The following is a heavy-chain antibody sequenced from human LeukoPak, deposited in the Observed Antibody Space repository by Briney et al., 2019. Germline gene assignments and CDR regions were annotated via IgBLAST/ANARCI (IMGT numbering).Heavy chain of an antibody. V-gene: IGHV4-38-2*01. CDR1: GYSISSGYY. CDR3: TRAPYCSGGSCYQRGPDY. D-gene: IGHD2-15*01. Sequence: PSETLSLTCAVSGYSISSGYYWGWIRQPPGMGLEWIGGIYYGGNTYYNPSLKSRVTISEDTPKNQFSLKLSSVTAADTAVYYCTRAPYCSGGSCYQRGPDYWGQGTLVTVSS. CDR2: IYYGGNT. J-gene: IGHJ4*02.